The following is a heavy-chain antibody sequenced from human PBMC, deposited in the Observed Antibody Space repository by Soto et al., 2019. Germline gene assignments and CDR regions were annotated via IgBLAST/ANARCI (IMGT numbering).Heavy chain of an antibody. D-gene: IGHD2-15*01. CDR1: GYTLTELS. Sequence: ASVKVSFKVSGYTLTELSMHWVRQAPGKGLEWMGGFDPEDGETIYAQKFQGRVTMTEDTSTDTAYMELSSLRSEDTAVYYCATEGVVVVAETGAFDIWGQGTMVTVSS. CDR3: ATEGVVVVAETGAFDI. V-gene: IGHV1-24*01. J-gene: IGHJ3*02. CDR2: FDPEDGET.